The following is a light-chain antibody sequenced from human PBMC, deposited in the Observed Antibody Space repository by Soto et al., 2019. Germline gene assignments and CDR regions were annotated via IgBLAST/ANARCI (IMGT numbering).Light chain of an antibody. Sequence: QSVLTQPASVSGSPGQSITISCTGASSDMWGNNYVSWYQHYPGKAPKLMICDVSNRPSGVSDRFSGSKSGNTASLTISGLQAEDEADYYCSAFPGTTYVFGTGTKVTVL. CDR3: SAFPGTTYV. CDR1: SSDMWGNNY. J-gene: IGLJ1*01. CDR2: DVS. V-gene: IGLV2-14*03.